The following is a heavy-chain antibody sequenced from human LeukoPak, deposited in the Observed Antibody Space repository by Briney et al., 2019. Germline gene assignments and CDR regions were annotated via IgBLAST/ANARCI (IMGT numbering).Heavy chain of an antibody. V-gene: IGHV3-30*02. Sequence: GGSLRLSCAASGFTFSSYGMHWVRQAPGKGLEWVAFIRYDGSNKYYADSVKGRFTISRDNAKNSLYLQMDSLRAEDMALYYCAKDVSLGFCSGGSCSVHFDYWGQGTLVTVSS. CDR3: AKDVSLGFCSGGSCSVHFDY. CDR1: GFTFSSYG. J-gene: IGHJ4*02. CDR2: IRYDGSNK. D-gene: IGHD2-15*01.